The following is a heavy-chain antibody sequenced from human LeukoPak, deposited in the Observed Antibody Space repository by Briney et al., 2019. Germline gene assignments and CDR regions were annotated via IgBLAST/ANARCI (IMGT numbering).Heavy chain of an antibody. CDR2: IYYSGGT. CDR3: ARQNYGSGSYNWFDP. V-gene: IGHV4-39*01. J-gene: IGHJ5*02. Sequence: SETLSLTCTVSGGSISSSSYYWGWIRQPPGKGLEWIVSIYYSGGTYYNPSLKSRVTISVDTSKNQFSLKLSSVSAADTAVYYCARQNYGSGSYNWFDPWGQGTLVTVSS. CDR1: GGSISSSSYY. D-gene: IGHD3-10*01.